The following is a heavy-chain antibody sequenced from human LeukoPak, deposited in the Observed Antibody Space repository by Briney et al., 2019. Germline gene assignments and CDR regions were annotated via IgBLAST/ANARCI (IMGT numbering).Heavy chain of an antibody. CDR3: ARDLGGSGSWDYYYYGMDV. Sequence: ASVKVSCKASGYTFTSYDIHWVRQATGQGLEWMGRMNPNRGDTDYAQKFQGRVTMTRDTSISTAYMELSRLRSDDTAVYYCARDLGGSGSWDYYYYGMDVWGQGTTVTVSS. CDR1: GYTFTSYD. V-gene: IGHV1-8*01. J-gene: IGHJ6*02. D-gene: IGHD3-10*01. CDR2: MNPNRGDT.